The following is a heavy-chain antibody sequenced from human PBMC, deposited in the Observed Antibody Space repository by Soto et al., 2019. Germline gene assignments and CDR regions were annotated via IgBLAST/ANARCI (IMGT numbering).Heavy chain of an antibody. CDR1: GGSISSYY. D-gene: IGHD2-21*02. Sequence: SETLSLTCTVSGGSISSYYWSWIRQPPGKGLEWIGYIYYSGITDYNPSLKSRVAISIDTSKNQFSLSLTSVTAADTAVYYCAREGALLYGGNSDYYNTLDVWRQWPTVTVSS. CDR2: IYYSGIT. V-gene: IGHV4-59*12. J-gene: IGHJ6*02. CDR3: AREGALLYGGNSDYYNTLDV.